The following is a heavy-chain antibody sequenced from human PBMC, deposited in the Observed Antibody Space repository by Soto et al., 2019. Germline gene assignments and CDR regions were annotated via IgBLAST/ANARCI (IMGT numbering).Heavy chain of an antibody. J-gene: IGHJ4*02. CDR2: IIPIFGTA. CDR3: ARVPNRLGYCSGGSCYGFEY. CDR1: GGTFSSYA. D-gene: IGHD2-15*01. V-gene: IGHV1-69*13. Sequence: SVKVSCKASGGTFSSYAISWVRQAPGQGLEWMGGIIPIFGTANYAQKFQGRVTITADESTSTAYMELSSLRSEDTAVYYCARVPNRLGYCSGGSCYGFEYWGQGTLVTVSS.